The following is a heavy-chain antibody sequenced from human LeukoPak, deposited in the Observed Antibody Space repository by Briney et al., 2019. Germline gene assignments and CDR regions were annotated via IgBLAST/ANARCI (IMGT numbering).Heavy chain of an antibody. J-gene: IGHJ5*02. D-gene: IGHD4-17*01. Sequence: GASVKVSCKTSGGTFNNSAISWVRQAPGQGLEWLGGIMPLFGTAGYAQKFQGRVTITKDESTRTVYLELTSLTSDHTAVYYCARDVHGDYGSGWFDPWGQGTLVSVSS. CDR1: GGTFNNSA. V-gene: IGHV1-69*05. CDR2: IMPLFGTA. CDR3: ARDVHGDYGSGWFDP.